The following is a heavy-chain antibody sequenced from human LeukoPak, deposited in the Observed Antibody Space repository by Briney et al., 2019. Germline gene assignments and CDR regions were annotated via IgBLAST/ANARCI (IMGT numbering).Heavy chain of an antibody. CDR3: ARSLLTRFDP. V-gene: IGHV4-4*07. CDR1: GGSISRYY. J-gene: IGHJ5*02. CDR2: IYTSGST. Sequence: SETLSLTCTVSGGSISRYYWSWIRQPAGKGLEWIGRIYTSGSTNYNPSLKSRVTISVDKSKNQFSLKLSSVTAADTAVYYCARSLLTRFDPWGQGTLVTVSS.